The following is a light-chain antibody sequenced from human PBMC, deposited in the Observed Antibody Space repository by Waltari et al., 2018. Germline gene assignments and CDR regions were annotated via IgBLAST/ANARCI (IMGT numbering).Light chain of an antibody. J-gene: IGLJ1*01. CDR3: YSSDSTGLRV. CDR1: ELPSKY. V-gene: IGLV3-10*01. Sequence: YELTQPPSLSVSPGQTARITCSGHELPSKYAYWFQQKSGQAPRLVMYEDTKRPPGIPERFSGSSSGTVATLTITGAQVDDEADYYCYSSDSTGLRVFGGGTTVVVL. CDR2: EDT.